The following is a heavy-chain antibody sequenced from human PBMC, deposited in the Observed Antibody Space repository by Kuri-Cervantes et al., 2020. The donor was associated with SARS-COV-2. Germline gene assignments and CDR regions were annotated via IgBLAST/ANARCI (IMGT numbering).Heavy chain of an antibody. J-gene: IGHJ4*02. CDR2: ISSNGGST. V-gene: IGHV3-64D*08. CDR3: VKDRSGSGSYYYYFDY. CDR1: GFTFSSYA. D-gene: IGHD3-10*01. Sequence: GGSLRLSCSASGFTFSSYAMHWVRQAPRKGLEYVSAISSNGGSTYYADSVKGRFTISRDNSKNTLYLQMSSLRAEDTAVYYCVKDRSGSGSYYYYFDYWGQGTLVTVSS.